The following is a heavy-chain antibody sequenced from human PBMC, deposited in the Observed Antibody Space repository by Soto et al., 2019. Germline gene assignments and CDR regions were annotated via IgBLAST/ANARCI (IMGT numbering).Heavy chain of an antibody. J-gene: IGHJ5*02. Sequence: PGESLNISCKGSGYSFTSYFIGWVRQMPGKGLEWMGIIYPGDSDTRYSPSFQGQVTISADKSISTAYLQWSSLKASDTAMYYCARHVRDSSSWNWLDPWGQGTLVTVSS. V-gene: IGHV5-51*01. CDR1: GYSFTSYF. CDR3: ARHVRDSSSWNWLDP. D-gene: IGHD6-6*01. CDR2: IYPGDSDT.